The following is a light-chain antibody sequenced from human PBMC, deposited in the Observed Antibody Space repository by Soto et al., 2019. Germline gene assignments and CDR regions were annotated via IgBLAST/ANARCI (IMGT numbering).Light chain of an antibody. CDR1: SRDVGGYNY. J-gene: IGLJ2*01. CDR2: EVT. V-gene: IGLV2-8*01. Sequence: QSALTQPPSASGSPGQSVTISCTGTSRDVGGYNYVSWYQQHPGKAPKLMIFEVTQRPAGVHDRFSGSKSGNTASLTVSGLQAEDEADYYCSSYACTTIVFGGGTKVTV. CDR3: SSYACTTIV.